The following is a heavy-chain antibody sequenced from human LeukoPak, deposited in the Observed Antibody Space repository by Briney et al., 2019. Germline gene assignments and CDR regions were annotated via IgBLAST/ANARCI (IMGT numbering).Heavy chain of an antibody. CDR3: ADPPSDI. V-gene: IGHV3-7*01. CDR2: INQDGSEK. D-gene: IGHD2-21*02. J-gene: IGHJ4*02. Sequence: GGSLRLSCAASGFNFNSKWMTWVRQAPGKGVEWVDNINQDGSEKYHGDSVKGRFTISRDNAKSSLFMEMSSLRGEDTAVYYCADPPSDIWGQGTLVAVSS. CDR1: GFNFNSKW.